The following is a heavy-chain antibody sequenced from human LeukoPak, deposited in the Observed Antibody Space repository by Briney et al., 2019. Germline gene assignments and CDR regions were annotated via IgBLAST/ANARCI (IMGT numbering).Heavy chain of an antibody. CDR2: IYYSGST. J-gene: IGHJ3*02. CDR3: ARDGGVVVDAFDI. Sequence: SETLSLTCTVSGGSISSGDYYWSWIRQPPGKGLEWIWYIYYSGSTNYNPSLKSRVTISVDTSKNQFSLKLSSVTAADTAVYYCARDGGVVVDAFDIWGQGTMVTVSS. CDR1: GGSISSGDYY. D-gene: IGHD2-2*01. V-gene: IGHV4-61*08.